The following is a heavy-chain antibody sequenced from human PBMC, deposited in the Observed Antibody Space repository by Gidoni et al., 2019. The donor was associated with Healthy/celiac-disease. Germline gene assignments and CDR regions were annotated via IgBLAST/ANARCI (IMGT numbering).Heavy chain of an antibody. D-gene: IGHD2-2*02. Sequence: QVQLVQSGAEVKKPGSSVEVACKASGGTFSSYSISWVRQAPVQGLEGMGGIIPIFGPANSAQKFQGRVTITADKSTSTAYMELSSLRSEDMAVYYCARLPGAKGYCSSTSCYTADYWGQGTLVTVSS. CDR2: IIPIFGPA. CDR1: GGTFSSYS. J-gene: IGHJ4*02. CDR3: ARLPGAKGYCSSTSCYTADY. V-gene: IGHV1-69*06.